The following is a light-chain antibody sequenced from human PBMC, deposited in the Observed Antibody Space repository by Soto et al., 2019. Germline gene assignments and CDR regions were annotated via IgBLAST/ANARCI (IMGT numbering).Light chain of an antibody. CDR1: QSVSSN. CDR2: GAS. J-gene: IGKJ3*01. CDR3: QQYDICPFT. Sequence: EIVMTQSPATLSVSPGERATLSCRASQSVSSNLAWYQQKPGQAHRLLIYGASTRATGIPARFSGSGSGTEFTLTSSILQSEDFAFYSWQQYDICPFTFGPGTNVEIK. V-gene: IGKV3-15*01.